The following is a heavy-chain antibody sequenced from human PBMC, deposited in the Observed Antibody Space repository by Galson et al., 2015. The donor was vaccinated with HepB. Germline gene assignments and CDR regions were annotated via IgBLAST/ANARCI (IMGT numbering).Heavy chain of an antibody. D-gene: IGHD4-23*01. CDR3: ARDVGTGTVVTD. CDR2: IWYDGSNK. V-gene: IGHV3-33*01. J-gene: IGHJ4*02. CDR1: GFTFSSYG. Sequence: SLRLSCAASGFTFSSYGMHWVRQAPGKGLEWVAVIWYDGSNKYYADSVKGRFTISRDNSKNTLYLQMNSLRAEDTAVYYCARDVGTGTVVTDWGQGTLVTVSS.